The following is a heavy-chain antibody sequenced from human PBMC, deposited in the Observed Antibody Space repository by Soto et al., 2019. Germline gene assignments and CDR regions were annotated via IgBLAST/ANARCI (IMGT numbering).Heavy chain of an antibody. CDR3: VRGDGAYYDGNGYLGRH. J-gene: IGHJ4*02. CDR1: GFTFSSYW. D-gene: IGHD3-22*01. Sequence: EVQLVESGGGLVQPGGSLRLSCAASGFTFSSYWMHWVRQAPGKGLVWVSRLKSDGSGTTYADSVKGRLTISRDNAKNSRYLQMNSVSAEDTAVYYCVRGDGAYYDGNGYLGRHWGQGTLVTVSS. V-gene: IGHV3-74*01. CDR2: LKSDGSGT.